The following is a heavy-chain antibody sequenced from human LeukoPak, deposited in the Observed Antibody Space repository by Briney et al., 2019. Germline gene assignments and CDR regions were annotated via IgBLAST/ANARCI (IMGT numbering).Heavy chain of an antibody. CDR2: IYYIRNT. V-gene: IGHV4-61*08. J-gene: IGHJ4*02. D-gene: IGHD1-26*01. Sequence: PSETLSLTCTVSGGSVGSAGYYWSWIRQPPGGGLDWIGYIYYIRNTNYNPSLKSRVTMSLDPSKNQFSLKLNSVTAADTAVYYCARTQSQSGSYRYYFGYWGQGTLVTVSS. CDR3: ARTQSQSGSYRYYFGY. CDR1: GGSVGSAGYY.